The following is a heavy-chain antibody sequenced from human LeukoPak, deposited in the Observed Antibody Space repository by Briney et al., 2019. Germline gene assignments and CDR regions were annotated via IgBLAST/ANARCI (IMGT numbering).Heavy chain of an antibody. D-gene: IGHD3-22*01. CDR2: ISPSGST. Sequence: SETLSLTCTVSGGSISGNHYWSWIRQPAGKGLEWIGRISPSGSTNYNPSLKSRVTISVDTSKNQFSLRLSSMTAADTAVYYCARVTGYMIEDYFDYWGQGTLVTVSS. V-gene: IGHV4-4*07. CDR1: GGSISGNHY. J-gene: IGHJ4*02. CDR3: ARVTGYMIEDYFDY.